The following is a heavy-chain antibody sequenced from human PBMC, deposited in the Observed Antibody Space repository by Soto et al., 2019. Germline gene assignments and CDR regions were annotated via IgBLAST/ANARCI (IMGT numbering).Heavy chain of an antibody. Sequence: GESLKISCKGSGYSFTSYWIGWVRQMPGKGLEWMGIIYPGDSDTRYSTSFQGQVTISADKSISTAYLQWSSLKASDTAMYYCARHVKAYFRGLGSYFDYWGQGTLVTVSS. D-gene: IGHD3-10*01. CDR2: IYPGDSDT. V-gene: IGHV5-51*01. CDR1: GYSFTSYW. CDR3: ARHVKAYFRGLGSYFDY. J-gene: IGHJ4*02.